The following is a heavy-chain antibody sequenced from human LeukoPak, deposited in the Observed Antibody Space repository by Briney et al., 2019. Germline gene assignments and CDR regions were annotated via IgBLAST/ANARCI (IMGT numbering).Heavy chain of an antibody. CDR1: GYTFTSYD. V-gene: IGHV1-18*01. CDR3: ARYYDSSGYDHDY. D-gene: IGHD3-22*01. Sequence: ASVKVSCKASGYTFTSYDISWVRQAPGQGLGWMGWISPYNGNTNYAPNLQGRVTMTTDTSTSTAYMELRSLRSDDTAVYYCARYYDSSGYDHDYWGQGTLVTVSS. CDR2: ISPYNGNT. J-gene: IGHJ4*02.